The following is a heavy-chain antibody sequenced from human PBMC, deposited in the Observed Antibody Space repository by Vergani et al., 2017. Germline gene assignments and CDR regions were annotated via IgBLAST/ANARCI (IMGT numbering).Heavy chain of an antibody. Sequence: EVLLVESGGGLVKPGGSLRLSCAASGFTFSSYSMNWVRQAPGKGLEWVSSISSSSSYIYYADSVKGRFTISRDNAKNSLYLQMNSLRAEDTAVYYCASGVGDYYDSSGYYGTLDYWGQGTLVTVSS. D-gene: IGHD3-22*01. J-gene: IGHJ4*02. CDR1: GFTFSSYS. CDR2: ISSSSSYI. CDR3: ASGVGDYYDSSGYYGTLDY. V-gene: IGHV3-21*02.